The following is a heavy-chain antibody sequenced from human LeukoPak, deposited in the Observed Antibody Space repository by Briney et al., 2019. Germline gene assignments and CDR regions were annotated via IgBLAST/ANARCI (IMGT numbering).Heavy chain of an antibody. V-gene: IGHV3-64*01. Sequence: GGSLRLSCAASGFTFSSYAMHWVRQAPGKGLEYVSAISSNGGSTYYANSVKGRFTISRDNFKNTLYLQMGSLRAEDMAVYYCAASSSWYRYAFDIWGQGTMVTVSS. CDR3: AASSSWYRYAFDI. D-gene: IGHD6-13*01. CDR2: ISSNGGST. CDR1: GFTFSSYA. J-gene: IGHJ3*02.